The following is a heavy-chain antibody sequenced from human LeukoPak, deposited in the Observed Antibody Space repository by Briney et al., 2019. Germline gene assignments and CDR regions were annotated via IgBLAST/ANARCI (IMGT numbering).Heavy chain of an antibody. V-gene: IGHV3-23*01. J-gene: IGHJ6*03. Sequence: PGGTLRLSCAASGLTFNTYGMSWVRQAPGKGLEWVSGISGSGGATYYADSVKGRFTISRDDPHNTLYLQMNSLRAEDTAVYYCAKGTTGTSYYYMDVWGKGTTVTISS. D-gene: IGHD1-1*01. CDR2: ISGSGGAT. CDR1: GLTFNTYG. CDR3: AKGTTGTSYYYMDV.